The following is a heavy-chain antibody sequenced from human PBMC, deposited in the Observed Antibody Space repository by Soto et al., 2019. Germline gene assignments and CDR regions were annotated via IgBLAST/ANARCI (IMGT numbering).Heavy chain of an antibody. J-gene: IGHJ4*02. Sequence: QVQLQESGPGLVKPSQTLSLTCTVSGGSVTSANYYCNWVRQLPGKGLEWIGYNQYTGNPCYNPSLKSRVSISVDTSKNQFSLKLSSVTAADTAVYYCATGDLTAGELFFGYWGQGILVTVSP. CDR3: ATGDLTAGELFFGY. CDR2: NQYTGNP. D-gene: IGHD3-10*01. V-gene: IGHV4-31*03. CDR1: GGSVTSANYY.